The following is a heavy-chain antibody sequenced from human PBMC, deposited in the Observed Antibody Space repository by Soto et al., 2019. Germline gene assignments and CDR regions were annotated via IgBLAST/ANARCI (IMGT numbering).Heavy chain of an antibody. J-gene: IGHJ4*02. CDR3: ARGIIMDYGDYFDY. D-gene: IGHD4-17*01. CDR1: GGSISSGGYS. Sequence: LSLTCAVSGGSISSGGYSWSWIRQPPGKGLEWIGYIYHSGSTYYNPSLKSRVTISVDRSKNQFSLKLSSVTAADTAVYYCARGIIMDYGDYFDYWGQGTLVTVSS. CDR2: IYHSGST. V-gene: IGHV4-30-2*01.